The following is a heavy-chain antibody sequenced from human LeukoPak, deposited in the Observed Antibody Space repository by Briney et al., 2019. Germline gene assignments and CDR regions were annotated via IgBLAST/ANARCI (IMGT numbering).Heavy chain of an antibody. Sequence: GASVKVSCKASGYTFTSYGISWVRQAPGQGLEWMGRINPNSGGTNYAQKFQGRVTMTRDTSISTAYMKLSRLRSDDTAVYYCARDSSSPLYYYYMDVWGKGTTVTVSS. V-gene: IGHV1-2*06. CDR2: INPNSGGT. CDR3: ARDSSSPLYYYYMDV. CDR1: GYTFTSYG. J-gene: IGHJ6*03. D-gene: IGHD6-13*01.